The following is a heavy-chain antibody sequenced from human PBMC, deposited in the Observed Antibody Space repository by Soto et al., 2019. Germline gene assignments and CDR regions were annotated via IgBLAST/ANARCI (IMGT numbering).Heavy chain of an antibody. Sequence: GGPVNGSRKAFGYTITSYRISRGRQAPGQGLEWMGWISAYNGNTNYAQKLQGRVTMTTDTSTSTAYMELRSLRSDDTAVYYCARGLRRNWFDPWGQGTLVTVSS. CDR1: GYTITSYR. CDR2: ISAYNGNT. V-gene: IGHV1-18*01. CDR3: ARGLRRNWFDP. J-gene: IGHJ5*02. D-gene: IGHD4-17*01.